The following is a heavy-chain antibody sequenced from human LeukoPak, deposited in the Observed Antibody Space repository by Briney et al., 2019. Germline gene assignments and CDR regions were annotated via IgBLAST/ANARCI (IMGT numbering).Heavy chain of an antibody. CDR1: GGSISSGSYY. CDR2: IYTSGST. D-gene: IGHD6-25*01. CDR3: AREVVTAAVNWFDP. J-gene: IGHJ5*02. Sequence: PSETLSLTCTVSGGSISSGSYYWSWIRQPAGKGLEWIGRIYTSGSTNYNPSLKSRVTISVDTSKNQFSLKLSSVTAADTAVYYCAREVVTAAVNWFDPWGQGTLVTVSS. V-gene: IGHV4-61*02.